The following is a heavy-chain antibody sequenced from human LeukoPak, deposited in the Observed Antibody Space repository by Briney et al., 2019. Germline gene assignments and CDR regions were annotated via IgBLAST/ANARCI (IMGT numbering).Heavy chain of an antibody. V-gene: IGHV4-39*07. J-gene: IGHJ4*02. CDR2: IYYSGST. CDR1: GGSISSSSYY. D-gene: IGHD3-10*01. CDR3: ASGLLWFGESPKIDY. Sequence: SETLSLTCTVSGGSISSSSYYWGWIRQPPGKGLEWIGSIYYSGSTYYNPSLKSRATISVDKSKNQFSLRLSSVTAADTAVYYCASGLLWFGESPKIDYWGQGTLVTVSS.